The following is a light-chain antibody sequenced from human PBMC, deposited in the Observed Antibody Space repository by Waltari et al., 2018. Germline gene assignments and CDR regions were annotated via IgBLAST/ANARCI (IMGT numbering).Light chain of an antibody. V-gene: IGKV1-17*03. Sequence: DIQMTQSPSAMSASVGDRVTITCRASQAISNYLAWFQQKPGQAPKRLIDAASNLQPGVPSRFSGSGSGTEFTLTISSLQPEDFATYYCLQHNSDPQTFGQGTKLEIK. CDR2: AAS. CDR3: LQHNSDPQT. J-gene: IGKJ2*01. CDR1: QAISNY.